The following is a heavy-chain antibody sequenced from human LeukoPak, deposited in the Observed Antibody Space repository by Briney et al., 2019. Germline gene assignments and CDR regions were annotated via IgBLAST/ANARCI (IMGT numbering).Heavy chain of an antibody. CDR1: GFTFSSYS. Sequence: PGGSLRLSCVASGFTFSSYSMNWVRQAPGKGLEWVSSISSSSSYIYYADSVKGRFTISRDNAKNSLYLQMNSLRAEDTAVYYCATSAEITMVRGVREAFDPWGQGTLVTVTT. CDR2: ISSSSSYI. J-gene: IGHJ5*02. D-gene: IGHD3-10*01. CDR3: ATSAEITMVRGVREAFDP. V-gene: IGHV3-21*01.